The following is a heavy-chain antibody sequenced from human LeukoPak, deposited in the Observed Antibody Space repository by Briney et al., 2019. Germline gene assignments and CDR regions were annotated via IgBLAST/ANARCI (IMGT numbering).Heavy chain of an antibody. Sequence: ASVKVSCKASGYIFTDYYIHWVRQAPGQGLEWMGWINPHSSGTNYAQKFQGGVTMTRDTSISTAYMELSRLRSDDTAVYYCARDRDYYDSIGYYYEGGSLDYWGQGTLVTVSS. CDR3: ARDRDYYDSIGYYYEGGSLDY. V-gene: IGHV1-2*02. CDR1: GYIFTDYY. J-gene: IGHJ4*02. D-gene: IGHD3-22*01. CDR2: INPHSSGT.